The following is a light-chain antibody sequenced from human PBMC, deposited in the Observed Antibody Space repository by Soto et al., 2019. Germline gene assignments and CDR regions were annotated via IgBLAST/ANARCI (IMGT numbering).Light chain of an antibody. CDR1: QSVSSN. J-gene: IGKJ1*01. CDR3: QHYDNWLPWT. Sequence: ELVMTQSPATLSVSPGERATLSCRTSQSVSSNLAWYQQTPGQAPRLLIYGASTRATGVPARFSGSGSGTEVTLTISSLQSEDFAVYYCQHYDNWLPWTFGQGTKVEL. V-gene: IGKV3-15*01. CDR2: GAS.